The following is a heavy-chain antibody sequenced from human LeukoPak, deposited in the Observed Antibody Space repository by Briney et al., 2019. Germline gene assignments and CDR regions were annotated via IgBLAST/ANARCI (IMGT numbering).Heavy chain of an antibody. D-gene: IGHD2-8*01. CDR2: IYHSGST. CDR1: GGSISSSNW. V-gene: IGHV4-4*02. J-gene: IGHJ3*02. CDR3: ARGRRVYCTNGVCYTRGAFDI. Sequence: PSETLSLTCAVSGGSISSSNWWSWVRQPPGKGLEWIGEIYHSGSTNYNPSLKSRVTISVDKSKNQFSLKLSSVTAADTAVYYCARGRRVYCTNGVCYTRGAFDIWGQGTMVTVSS.